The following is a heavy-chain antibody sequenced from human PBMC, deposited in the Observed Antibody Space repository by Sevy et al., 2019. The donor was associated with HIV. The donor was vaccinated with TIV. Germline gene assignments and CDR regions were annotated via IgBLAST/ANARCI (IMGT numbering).Heavy chain of an antibody. V-gene: IGHV3-21*01. J-gene: IGHJ4*02. D-gene: IGHD1-26*01. CDR1: GFTFSSYS. CDR2: ISSSSSYI. Sequence: GGSLRLSCAASGFTFSSYSMNWVRQAPGKGLEWVSSISSSSSYIYYADSVKGRFTISRDKAKNSLYLQMNSLRAEDTAVYYCARDRPSIVGAAPHDYWGQGTLVTVSS. CDR3: ARDRPSIVGAAPHDY.